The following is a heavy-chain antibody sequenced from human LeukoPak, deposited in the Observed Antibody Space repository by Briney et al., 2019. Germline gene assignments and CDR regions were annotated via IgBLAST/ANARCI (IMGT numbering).Heavy chain of an antibody. CDR2: ISYIGST. CDR3: ARDLVTVTKGFDI. CDR1: DDSFSSHY. V-gene: IGHV4-59*11. D-gene: IGHD4-17*01. J-gene: IGHJ3*02. Sequence: SETLSLTCAVSDDSFSSHYWTWIRQPPGKGLEWIGSISYIGSTNYNPSLKSRVTISIDTSKTQFSLKLTSVTAEDAAVYYCARDLVTVTKGFDIWGQGTMVSVSS.